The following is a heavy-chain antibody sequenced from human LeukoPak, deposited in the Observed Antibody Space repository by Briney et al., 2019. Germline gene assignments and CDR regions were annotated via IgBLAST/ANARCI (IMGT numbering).Heavy chain of an antibody. CDR2: ISGSGGST. CDR3: AKDYGDYRPRAFDI. J-gene: IGHJ3*02. V-gene: IGHV3-23*01. Sequence: PGGSLRLSCAASGFTFSNYGMHWVRQAPGKGLEWVSAISGSGGSTYYADSVKGRFTISRDNSKNTLYLQMNSLRAGDTAVYYCAKDYGDYRPRAFDIWGQGTMVTVSS. D-gene: IGHD4-17*01. CDR1: GFTFSNYG.